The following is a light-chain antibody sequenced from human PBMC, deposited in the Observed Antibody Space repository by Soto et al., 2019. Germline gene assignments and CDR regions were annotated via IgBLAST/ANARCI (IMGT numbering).Light chain of an antibody. V-gene: IGLV1-40*01. CDR3: QSYDSSLSASRLDV. CDR1: RSNIGAGYD. Sequence: QSVLTQPPSVSGAPGQRVTISCTGSRSNIGAGYDVHWYQQLPGTAPKLLIYGNSNRPSGVPDRFSGSKSGTSASLAITGLQAEDEADYYCQSYDSSLSASRLDVFGTGTKLTVL. J-gene: IGLJ1*01. CDR2: GNS.